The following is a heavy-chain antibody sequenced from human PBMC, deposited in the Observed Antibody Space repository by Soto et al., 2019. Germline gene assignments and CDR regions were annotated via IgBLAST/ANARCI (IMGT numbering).Heavy chain of an antibody. CDR1: GGSFSGHY. J-gene: IGHJ6*02. CDR2: INHSGST. Sequence: SETLSLTCAVYGGSFSGHYWSWIRQPPGKGLEWIGEINHSGSTNYNPSLKSRVTISVDTSKNQFSLKLSSVTAADTAVYYCARGMRGGATIVLRPPGGMDVWGQGTTVTVSS. CDR3: ARGMRGGATIVLRPPGGMDV. D-gene: IGHD2-8*01. V-gene: IGHV4-34*01.